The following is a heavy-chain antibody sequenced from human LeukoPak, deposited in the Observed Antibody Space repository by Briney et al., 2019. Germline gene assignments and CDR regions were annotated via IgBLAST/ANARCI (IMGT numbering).Heavy chain of an antibody. D-gene: IGHD3-22*01. J-gene: IGHJ4*02. CDR2: MSSSSSTR. CDR1: GFTFSTFG. Sequence: GGSLRLSCAASGFTFSTFGMSWVRQAPGKGLGWVSYMSSSSSTRYYADSVKGRFTISRDNAKNSLYLQMNSLRAEATAAEYFVRDFHVRLYDTGGYSYWGQGTLVPVPS. CDR3: VRDFHVRLYDTGGYSY. V-gene: IGHV3-48*01.